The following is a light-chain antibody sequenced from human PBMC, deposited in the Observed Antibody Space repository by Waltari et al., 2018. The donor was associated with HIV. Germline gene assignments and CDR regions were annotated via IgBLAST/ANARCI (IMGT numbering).Light chain of an antibody. V-gene: IGLV2-14*03. CDR3: STHTGNDTLA. Sequence: QSALTQPASVSGSPGQSVTISCTGTASDFGPYNFVSWYQQHPANVPKVIIYRVTSRSSGVPPRVSGSKSGNTASLTSSGLRAEDEALYYCSTHTGNDTLAFGGGTKLTVL. J-gene: IGLJ2*01. CDR1: ASDFGPYNF. CDR2: RVT.